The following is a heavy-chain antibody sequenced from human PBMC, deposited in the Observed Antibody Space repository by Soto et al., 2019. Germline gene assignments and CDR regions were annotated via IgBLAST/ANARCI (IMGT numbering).Heavy chain of an antibody. CDR1: GFTFSSYG. Sequence: ESGGGVVQPGRSLRLSCAASGFTFSSYGMHWVRQAPGKGLEWVAVISYDGSNKYYADSVKGRFTISRDNSKNTLYLQMNSLRAEDTAVYYCATTRALFDYWGQGTLVTVSS. V-gene: IGHV3-30*03. J-gene: IGHJ4*02. CDR3: ATTRALFDY. CDR2: ISYDGSNK.